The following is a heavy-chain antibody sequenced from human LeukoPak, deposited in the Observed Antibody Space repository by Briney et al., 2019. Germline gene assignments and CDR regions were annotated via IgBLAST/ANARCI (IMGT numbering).Heavy chain of an antibody. CDR3: ANIVAAATDY. Sequence: ASVKVSCKASGYTFTGYYMHWVRQAPGQGLEWMGWINPDSGDTGYAQKFQGRIAMTRDTSISTAYMELSSLSSEDTAVYYCANIVAAATDYWGQGTLVIVSS. CDR2: INPDSGDT. J-gene: IGHJ4*02. V-gene: IGHV1-2*02. D-gene: IGHD6-13*01. CDR1: GYTFTGYY.